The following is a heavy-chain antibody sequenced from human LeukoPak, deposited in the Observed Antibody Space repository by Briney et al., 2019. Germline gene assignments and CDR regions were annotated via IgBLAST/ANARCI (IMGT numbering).Heavy chain of an antibody. CDR3: AKESRYSGSYLSYYYYYYGMDV. D-gene: IGHD1-26*01. V-gene: IGHV3-21*01. J-gene: IGHJ6*02. CDR1: GFTFSSYS. CDR2: ISSSSSYI. Sequence: GGSLRLSCAASGFTFSSYSMNWVRQAPGKGLEWVSSISSSSSYIYYADSVKGRFTISRDNSKNTLYLQMNSLRAEDTAMYYCAKESRYSGSYLSYYYYYYGMDVWGQGTTVTVSS.